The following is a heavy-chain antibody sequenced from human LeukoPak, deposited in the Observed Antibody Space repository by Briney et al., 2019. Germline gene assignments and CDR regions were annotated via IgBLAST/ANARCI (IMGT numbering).Heavy chain of an antibody. CDR2: IYHSGST. Sequence: SETLSLTCTVSGGSISSYYWSWIRQPPGKGLEWIGSIYHSGSTYYNSSLKSRLTISVDTSKNQFSLKLTSLTAADTAVYYCARGGGIAVAGEWGQGTLVTVSS. CDR1: GGSISSYY. D-gene: IGHD6-19*01. J-gene: IGHJ4*02. V-gene: IGHV4-38-2*02. CDR3: ARGGGIAVAGE.